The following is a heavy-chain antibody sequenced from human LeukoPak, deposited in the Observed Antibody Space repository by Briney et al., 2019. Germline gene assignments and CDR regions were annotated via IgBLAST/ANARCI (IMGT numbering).Heavy chain of an antibody. J-gene: IGHJ2*01. V-gene: IGHV3-74*01. CDR2: INEDGSVT. Sequence: GGSLRLSCAASGFTFSSYWMHWVRQLPEKGLVWVARINEDGSVTSYADSVKGRFTISRDNAKNSLYLQMNSLRADDTAVYYCARQPDLHDSSGNPRYFDLWAVAPWSLSPQ. CDR1: GFTFSSYW. CDR3: ARQPDLHDSSGNPRYFDL. D-gene: IGHD3-22*01.